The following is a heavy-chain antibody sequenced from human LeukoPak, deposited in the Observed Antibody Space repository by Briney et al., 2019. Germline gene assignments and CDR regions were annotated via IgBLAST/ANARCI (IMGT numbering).Heavy chain of an antibody. CDR2: IYDSGIA. D-gene: IGHD3-16*01. Sequence: PSETLSLTCVVSGDSITSGGYSWSWIRQLPGKGLEWVGYIYDSGIAFYHPSLKSRVTMSVDTSKNHFFLNLRSVTAADTAVYYCARRGGDMPARGFMAVWGKGTTVTVPS. V-gene: IGHV4-30-4*07. J-gene: IGHJ6*03. CDR3: ARRGGDMPARGFMAV. CDR1: GDSITSGGYS.